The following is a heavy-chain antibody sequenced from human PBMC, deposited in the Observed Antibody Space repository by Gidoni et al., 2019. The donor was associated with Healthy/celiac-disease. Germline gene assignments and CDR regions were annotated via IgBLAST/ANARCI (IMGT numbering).Heavy chain of an antibody. CDR3: VKAHIAVAGTGDY. D-gene: IGHD6-19*01. CDR1: GFTFSSYA. CDR2: ISSNGGST. V-gene: IGHV3-64D*06. J-gene: IGHJ4*02. Sequence: EVQLVESGGGLVQPGGALRLTCSASGFTFSSYAMHWVRQAPGKGLEYVSAISSNGGSTYYADSVKGRFTISRDNSKNTLYLQMSSLRAEDTAVYYCVKAHIAVAGTGDYWGQGTLVTVSS.